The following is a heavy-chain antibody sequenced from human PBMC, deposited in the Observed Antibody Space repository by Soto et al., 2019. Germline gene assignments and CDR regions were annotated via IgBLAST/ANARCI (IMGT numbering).Heavy chain of an antibody. V-gene: IGHV1-3*01. CDR2: INAGNGNT. Sequence: ASVKVSCKACGYTFTSYAMHWVRQAPGQRLEWMGWINAGNGNTKYSQKFQGRVTITRDTSASTAYMELSSLRSEDTAVYYCAIDISIRRTQPYRSAPSRQRTLVPVSS. CDR3: AIDISIRRTQPYRSAP. J-gene: IGHJ5*02. D-gene: IGHD3-16*02. CDR1: GYTFTSYA.